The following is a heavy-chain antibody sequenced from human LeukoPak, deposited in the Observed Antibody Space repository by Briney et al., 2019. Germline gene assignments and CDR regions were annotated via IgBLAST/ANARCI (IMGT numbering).Heavy chain of an antibody. D-gene: IGHD6-19*01. CDR3: AKAGVAGTGYYYMDV. J-gene: IGHJ6*03. Sequence: GGSLRLSCAASGFTFSSYGMHWVRQAPGKGLEWVAFIRYDGSNKYYADSVKGRFTISRDNSKITLYLQMNSLRAEDTAVYYCAKAGVAGTGYYYMDVWGKGTTVTVSS. V-gene: IGHV3-30*02. CDR1: GFTFSSYG. CDR2: IRYDGSNK.